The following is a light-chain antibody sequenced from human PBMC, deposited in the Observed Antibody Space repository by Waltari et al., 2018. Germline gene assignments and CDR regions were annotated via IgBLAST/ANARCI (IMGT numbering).Light chain of an antibody. J-gene: IGKJ1*01. CDR2: GAS. CDR3: QQYLTSSWT. V-gene: IGKV4-1*01. Sequence: DIVMTQSPESLAVSLGERATFNCKSSQSVLYSSNNKDYLAWYQQKPVQPPKRLIYGASTREAGVPDRFSGSGSGKDFTLTISSLQAEDVAVYYCQQYLTSSWTFGQGTKVEIK. CDR1: QSVLYSSNNKDY.